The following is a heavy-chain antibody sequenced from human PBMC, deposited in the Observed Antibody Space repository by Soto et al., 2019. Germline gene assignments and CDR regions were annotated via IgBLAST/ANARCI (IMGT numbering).Heavy chain of an antibody. V-gene: IGHV1-18*01. Sequence: QIQLLQSGTEAKKPGASVRVSCKASGYIFTSWRITWVRQAPGQGLEYMGWINPYNGKTKYAQKFQGSVTMTTDTSTNTAYMELGSLRSDDTALDYCAREPGGPDPWGQGTLVTVSS. CDR1: GYIFTSWR. CDR3: AREPGGPDP. J-gene: IGHJ5*02. CDR2: INPYNGKT.